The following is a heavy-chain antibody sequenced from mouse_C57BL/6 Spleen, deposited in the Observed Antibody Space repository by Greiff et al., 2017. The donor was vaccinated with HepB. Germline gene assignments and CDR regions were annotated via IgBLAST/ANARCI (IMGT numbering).Heavy chain of an antibody. D-gene: IGHD1-1*01. V-gene: IGHV1-39*01. Sequence: LVKPGASVMISCTASGFSFTDYNITLVNQYNGTCLEWPDVIIPNFCTTSYNQKFKGKATLTVDQSSSTAYMQLNSLTSEDSAVYYCASHYYGSSHFDYWGQGTTLTVSS. CDR2: IIPNFCTT. CDR3: ASHYYGSSHFDY. CDR1: GFSFTDYN. J-gene: IGHJ2*01.